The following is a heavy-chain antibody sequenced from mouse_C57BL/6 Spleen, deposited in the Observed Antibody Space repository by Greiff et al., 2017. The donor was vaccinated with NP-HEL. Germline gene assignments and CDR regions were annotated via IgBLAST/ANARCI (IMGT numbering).Heavy chain of an antibody. CDR2: IHPNSGST. CDR1: GYTFTSYW. V-gene: IGHV1-64*01. J-gene: IGHJ2*01. D-gene: IGHD2-1*01. CDR3: ARDLYSPFDY. Sequence: QVHVKQPGAELVKPGASVKLSCKASGYTFTSYWMHWVKQRPGQGLEWIGMIHPNSGSTNYNEKFKSKATLTVDKSSSTAYMQLSSLTSEDSAVYYCARDLYSPFDYWGQGTTLTVSS.